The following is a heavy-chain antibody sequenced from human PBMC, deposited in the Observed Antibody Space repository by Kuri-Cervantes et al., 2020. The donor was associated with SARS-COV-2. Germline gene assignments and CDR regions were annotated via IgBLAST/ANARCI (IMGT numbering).Heavy chain of an antibody. Sequence: SVKVSCKASGGSFSSYSVNWVRQAPGQGLEWMGRIIPTFDTATYAQKFQGRVIFTADESSSTAYMEVNSLTSEDTAVYFCARSQGYCTANSCSWNWFDPWGQGTQVTVSS. CDR3: ARSQGYCTANSCSWNWFDP. J-gene: IGHJ5*02. V-gene: IGHV1-69*13. CDR1: GGSFSSYS. D-gene: IGHD2-8*02. CDR2: IIPTFDTA.